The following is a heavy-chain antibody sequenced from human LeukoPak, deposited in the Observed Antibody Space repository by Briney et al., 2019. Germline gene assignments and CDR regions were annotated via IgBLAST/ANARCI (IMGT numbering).Heavy chain of an antibody. D-gene: IGHD5-18*01. CDR3: ARRNQYTYVYYYYYMDV. CDR2: IKEDGSEK. V-gene: IGHV3-7*01. J-gene: IGHJ6*03. CDR1: GFTFSSYW. Sequence: GGSLRLSCAASGFTFSSYWMSWVRQAPGKGLEWVANIKEDGSEKYYVDSVKGRFTISRDNAKNSLYLQMNSLRAEDTAVYYCARRNQYTYVYYYYYMDVWGKGTTVTVSS.